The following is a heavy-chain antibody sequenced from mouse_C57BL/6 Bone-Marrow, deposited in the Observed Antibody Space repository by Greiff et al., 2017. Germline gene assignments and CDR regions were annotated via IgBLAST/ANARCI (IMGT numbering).Heavy chain of an antibody. CDR2: IWSGGST. Sequence: QVQLQQSGPGLVQPSQSLSITCTVSGFSLTSYGVHWVRQSPGKGLEWLGVIWSGGSTDYTAAFISRLHISKDNSKRQLFVKMNRLQAADTAIYYSASKEDWYAMDDWGQGTSVTVSS. D-gene: IGHD4-1*01. CDR3: ASKEDWYAMDD. J-gene: IGHJ4*01. CDR1: GFSLTSYG. V-gene: IGHV2-2*01.